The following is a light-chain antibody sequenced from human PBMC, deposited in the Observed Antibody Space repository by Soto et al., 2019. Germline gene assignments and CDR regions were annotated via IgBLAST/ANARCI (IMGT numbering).Light chain of an antibody. CDR1: QSISSW. Sequence: DIPMTQSPSTLSASVGDRVTITCRASQSISSWLAWYQQKPGKAPTLLIYDASSLESGVPSRFSGSGSGTEFTLTISSLQPDDFATYYCQQYNSYSPWTFGQGTKVEIK. J-gene: IGKJ1*01. V-gene: IGKV1-5*01. CDR2: DAS. CDR3: QQYNSYSPWT.